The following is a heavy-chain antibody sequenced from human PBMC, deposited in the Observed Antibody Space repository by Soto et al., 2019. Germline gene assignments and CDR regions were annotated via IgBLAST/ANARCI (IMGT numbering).Heavy chain of an antibody. D-gene: IGHD4-4*01. V-gene: IGHV3-74*01. J-gene: IGHJ4*02. CDR2: VSSDGSST. CDR1: GFTFSSYW. CDR3: ARGLTNYSSFDS. Sequence: EVQLVESGGGLVQPGESLRLSCAASGFTFSSYWMHWIRQAPGKGLVWVSRVSSDGSSTAYANSVKGRLTIPRDNAKNTLYLQMNSLSDEDTAVYYCARGLTNYSSFDSWGQGTLVTVSS.